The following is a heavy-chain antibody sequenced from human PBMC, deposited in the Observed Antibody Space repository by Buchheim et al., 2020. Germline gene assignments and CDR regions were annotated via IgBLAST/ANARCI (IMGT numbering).Heavy chain of an antibody. CDR1: GGSISSAHY. Sequence: QVQLQESGPGLVKPSQTLSLSCTVSGGSISSAHYWSWIRQHAGKGLEWIGFISYTGSAYSNPSLKSRVTMSLDTSKNQFSLELASVIAADTAVYFCAGGPSGDKVDYWGQGT. V-gene: IGHV4-31*03. CDR2: ISYTGSA. CDR3: AGGPSGDKVDY. J-gene: IGHJ4*02. D-gene: IGHD2-21*01.